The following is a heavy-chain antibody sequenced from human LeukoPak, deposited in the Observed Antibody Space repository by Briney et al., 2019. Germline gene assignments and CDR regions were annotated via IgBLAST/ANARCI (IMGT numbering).Heavy chain of an antibody. J-gene: IGHJ6*02. CDR3: ARGGVAVARYYYYGMDV. V-gene: IGHV1-46*01. Sequence: ASVKVSCKASGYTFTSYYMHWVRQAPGQGLEWMGIINPSGGSTSYAQKFQGRVTMTRDTSTSTVYMELSSLRSEDTAVYYCARGGVAVARYYYYGMDVWGQGTTVTVPS. CDR2: INPSGGST. D-gene: IGHD6-19*01. CDR1: GYTFTSYY.